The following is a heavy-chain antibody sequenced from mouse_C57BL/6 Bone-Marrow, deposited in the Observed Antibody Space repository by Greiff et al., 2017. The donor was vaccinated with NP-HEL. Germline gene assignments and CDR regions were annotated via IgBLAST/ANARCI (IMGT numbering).Heavy chain of an antibody. J-gene: IGHJ1*03. D-gene: IGHD2-1*01. V-gene: IGHV14-4*01. Sequence: EVQLQQSGAELVRPGASVKLSCTASGFNIKDDYMHWVKQRPEQGLEWIGWIDPENGDTEYASKFQGKATITEDTSSNTAYLQLSSLTSEDTAVYYCTTSRNCYWYVDVWGTGTTVTVSS. CDR1: GFNIKDDY. CDR3: TTSRNCYWYVDV. CDR2: IDPENGDT.